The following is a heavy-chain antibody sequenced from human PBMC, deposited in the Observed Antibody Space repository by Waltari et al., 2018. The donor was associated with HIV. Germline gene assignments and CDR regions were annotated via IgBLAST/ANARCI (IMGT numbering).Heavy chain of an antibody. V-gene: IGHV1-18*01. CDR2: ISTYNGNT. D-gene: IGHD1-26*01. CDR3: ARDGEGLGESYMMSGY. CDR1: GYTFSSYG. J-gene: IGHJ4*02. Sequence: QVQLVQSGAEVKKPGASVKVSCKTSGYTFSSYGIGWVRQAPGQGLEWMGWISTYNGNTNYAQKFQGRVTMTTDTSTYTAYLELRSLTFDDTAVYYCARDGEGLGESYMMSGYWGQGTLVTVSA.